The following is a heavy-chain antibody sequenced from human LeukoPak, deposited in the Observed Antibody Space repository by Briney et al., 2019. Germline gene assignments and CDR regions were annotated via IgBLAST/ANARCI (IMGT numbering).Heavy chain of an antibody. CDR3: AREAHGGLHLGELSLYGFDY. D-gene: IGHD3-16*02. V-gene: IGHV1-69*04. J-gene: IGHJ4*02. Sequence: SVKVSCKASGGTFSSYAISWVRQAPGQGLEWMGRIIPMFGKTLYAQKCQGRVTITADKSTTTAYIELSRLRSEATAVYYCAREAHGGLHLGELSLYGFDYWGQGTLVTVSS. CDR2: IIPMFGKT. CDR1: GGTFSSYA.